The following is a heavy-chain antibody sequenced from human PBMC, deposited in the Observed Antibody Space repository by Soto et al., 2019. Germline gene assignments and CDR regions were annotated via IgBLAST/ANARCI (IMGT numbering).Heavy chain of an antibody. J-gene: IGHJ6*01. CDR1: GGTFSSYA. CDR3: ASNVAAAGPRYYNYCMDC. CDR2: IPPIFGRA. Sequence: GSPVKVSCKASGGTFSSYAISWLRPAASQGLKWMGGIPPIFGRAIYAQTCQGRGTISAGDSTSPGYMELSSLRPEDTGAYYCASNVAAAGPRYYNYCMDCREQLTTGIVAS. V-gene: IGHV1-69*13. D-gene: IGHD6-13*01.